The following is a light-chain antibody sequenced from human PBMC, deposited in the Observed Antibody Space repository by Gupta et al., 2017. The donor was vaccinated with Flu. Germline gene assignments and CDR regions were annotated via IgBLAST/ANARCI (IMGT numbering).Light chain of an antibody. CDR3: AAWDDSLNGVV. V-gene: IGLV1-44*01. Sequence: SSNIGGNTVNWYQQLPGTAPKLLIYNNDQRPSGVPDRFSASKSGTSASLAISGLQSEDEADYYCAAWDDSLNGVVFGGGTKLTVL. CDR1: SSNIGGNT. CDR2: NND. J-gene: IGLJ3*02.